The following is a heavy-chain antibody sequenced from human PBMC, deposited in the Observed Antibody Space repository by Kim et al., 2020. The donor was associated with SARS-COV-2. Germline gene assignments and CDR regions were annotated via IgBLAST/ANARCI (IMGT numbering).Heavy chain of an antibody. CDR1: GFTSSVYG. CDR3: ANFES. J-gene: IGHJ4*02. Sequence: GGSLRLSCAASGFTSSVYGMHWVRQAPGKGREWVAVIKSDGSNKYYADSVMGRFTISRDNSKNMLFLQMNSLRAEDTAVYYCANFESWGQGTLVTVSS. CDR2: IKSDGSNK. V-gene: IGHV3-33*06.